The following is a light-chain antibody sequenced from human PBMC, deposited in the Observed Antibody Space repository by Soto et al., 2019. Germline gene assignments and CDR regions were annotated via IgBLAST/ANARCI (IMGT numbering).Light chain of an antibody. CDR3: QQYGASPLT. CDR1: QSVYINS. V-gene: IGKV3-20*01. Sequence: ENVLTQSPGTLSLSPGERATLSCRASQSVYINSLAWYQQKPGQPPRLLIYGAATRASDVPDRFSGSGSGADFALTITRLEPEDFAVYYCQQYGASPLTFGPGTRVD. J-gene: IGKJ3*01. CDR2: GAA.